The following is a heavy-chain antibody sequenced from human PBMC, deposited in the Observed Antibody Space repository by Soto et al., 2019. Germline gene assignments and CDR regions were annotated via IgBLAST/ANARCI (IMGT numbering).Heavy chain of an antibody. Sequence: PGGSLRLSCTASGFTFGDYAMSWFRQAPGKGLEWVGFIRSKAYGGTTEYAASVKGRFTISRDDSKSIAYLQMNSLKTEDTAVYYCTVGLGELFEVLLVEGQPFDYWGQGTLVTVSS. CDR2: IRSKAYGGTT. D-gene: IGHD3-16*01. CDR1: GFTFGDYA. V-gene: IGHV3-49*03. CDR3: TVGLGELFEVLLVEGQPFDY. J-gene: IGHJ4*02.